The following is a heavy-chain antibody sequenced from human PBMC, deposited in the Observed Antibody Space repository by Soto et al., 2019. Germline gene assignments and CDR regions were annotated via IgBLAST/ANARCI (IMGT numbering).Heavy chain of an antibody. V-gene: IGHV4-39*01. CDR1: GVSINTNDYY. J-gene: IGHJ4*02. D-gene: IGHD2-8*02. CDR3: AAFVVSASRNTGFDF. CDR2: IFYSGST. Sequence: SETLSLTCTVSGVSINTNDYYWGWVRQPPGKGLEWIGNIFYSGSTFYNPSLRTRLTISVDTSKNQFSLRLNSVTAADAAVYYRAAFVVSASRNTGFDFWGQGTLVTVSS.